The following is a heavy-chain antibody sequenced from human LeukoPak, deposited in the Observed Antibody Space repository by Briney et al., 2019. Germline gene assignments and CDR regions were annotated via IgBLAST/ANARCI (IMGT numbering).Heavy chain of an antibody. Sequence: AGGSLRLSCVASGFTFTNYWMTWVRQAPGKGLEWVANMKQDGREKYYVDSVKGRFTISRDNAKSSVYLQMNSLRDEDTAVYYCARGGGSGRWGSAFDMWGQGTMVTVSS. V-gene: IGHV3-7*01. CDR2: MKQDGREK. CDR1: GFTFTNYW. J-gene: IGHJ3*02. CDR3: ARGGGSGRWGSAFDM. D-gene: IGHD6-19*01.